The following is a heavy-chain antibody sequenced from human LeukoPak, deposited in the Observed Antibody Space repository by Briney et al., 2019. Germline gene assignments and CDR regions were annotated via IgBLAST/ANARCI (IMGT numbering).Heavy chain of an antibody. CDR1: GYSFTSYW. Sequence: GESLKISCKGSGYSFTSYWIGWVRQAPGKGLEWVGFIRSKAYGGTTEYAASVKGRFTISRDDSKSIAYLQMNSLKTEDTAVYYCTRDSEWELLLAYWGQGTLVTVSS. J-gene: IGHJ4*02. V-gene: IGHV3-49*02. D-gene: IGHD1-26*01. CDR3: TRDSEWELLLAY. CDR2: IRSKAYGGTT.